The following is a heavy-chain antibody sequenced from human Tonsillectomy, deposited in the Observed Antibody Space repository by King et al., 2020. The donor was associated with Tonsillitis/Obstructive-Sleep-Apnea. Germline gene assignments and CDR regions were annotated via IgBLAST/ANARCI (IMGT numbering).Heavy chain of an antibody. CDR1: GYSFTSYW. V-gene: IGHV5-10-1*03. Sequence: VQLVQSGAEVKKPGESLRISCKGSGYSFTSYWISWVRQMPGKGLEWMGRIDPSDSYTNYSPSFQGHVTISADKSISTAYLQWSSLKASDTAMYYCARHLGASATLDWFDPWGQGTLVTVSS. CDR3: ARHLGASATLDWFDP. J-gene: IGHJ5*02. CDR2: IDPSDSYT. D-gene: IGHD3-16*01.